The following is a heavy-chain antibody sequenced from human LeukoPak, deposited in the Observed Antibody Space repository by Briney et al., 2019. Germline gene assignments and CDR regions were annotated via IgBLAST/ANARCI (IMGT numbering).Heavy chain of an antibody. J-gene: IGHJ3*02. Sequence: SETLSLTCAVYGGSFSGYYWSWIRLPPGKGLEWIGYIYYSGSTNYNPSLKSRVTISVDTSKNQFSLKLSSVTAADTAVYYCASTLLHTVVPTDAFDIWGQGTMVTVSS. CDR1: GGSFSGYY. V-gene: IGHV4-59*01. D-gene: IGHD2-15*01. CDR3: ASTLLHTVVPTDAFDI. CDR2: IYYSGST.